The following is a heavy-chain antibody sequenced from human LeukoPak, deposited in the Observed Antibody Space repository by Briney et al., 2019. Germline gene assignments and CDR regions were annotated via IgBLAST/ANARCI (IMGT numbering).Heavy chain of an antibody. D-gene: IGHD4-17*01. CDR2: INPSGGST. J-gene: IGHJ5*02. CDR3: ARDQPLGDYVENWFDP. Sequence: ASVKVSCKISGYTLTDLSMHWVRQAPGQGLEWMGIINPSGGSTSYAQKFQGRVTMTRDTSTSTVYMELSSLRSEDTAVYYCARDQPLGDYVENWFDPWGQGTLVTVSS. CDR1: GYTLTDLS. V-gene: IGHV1-46*01.